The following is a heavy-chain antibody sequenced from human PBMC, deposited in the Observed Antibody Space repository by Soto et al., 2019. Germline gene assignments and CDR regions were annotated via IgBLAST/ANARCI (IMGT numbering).Heavy chain of an antibody. CDR2: ISGSGGST. J-gene: IGHJ4*02. Sequence: GGSLRLSCAASGFTFSSYAMSWVRQAPGKGLEWVSAISGSGGSTYYADSVKGRFTISRDNSKNTLYLQMNSLRAEDTAVYYCAKLGSSVPAATRLPNWGQGTLVTVSS. V-gene: IGHV3-23*01. CDR1: GFTFSSYA. CDR3: AKLGSSVPAATRLPN. D-gene: IGHD2-2*01.